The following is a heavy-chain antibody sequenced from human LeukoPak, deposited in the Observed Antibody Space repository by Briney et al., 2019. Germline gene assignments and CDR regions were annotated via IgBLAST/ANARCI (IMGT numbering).Heavy chain of an antibody. J-gene: IGHJ4*02. Sequence: KPSETLSLTCTVSGGSISSYYWSWIRQPPGKGLEWIGYIYYSGSTYYNPSLKSRVTISVDTSKNQFSLKLSSVTAADTAVYYCARLPLDYPLDYWGQGTLVTVSS. CDR1: GGSISSYY. CDR2: IYYSGST. D-gene: IGHD3/OR15-3a*01. V-gene: IGHV4-59*12. CDR3: ARLPLDYPLDY.